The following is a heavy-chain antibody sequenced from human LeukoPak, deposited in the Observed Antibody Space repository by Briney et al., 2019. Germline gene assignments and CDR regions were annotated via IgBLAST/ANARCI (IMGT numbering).Heavy chain of an antibody. D-gene: IGHD3-22*01. CDR1: GGSISSYY. J-gene: IGHJ6*03. CDR2: IYTSGST. V-gene: IGHV4-4*07. CDR3: ARGDDSSGYYSLGYYYYMDV. Sequence: SETLSLTCTVSGGSISSYYWSWIRQPAGKGLEWIGRIYTSGSTNYNPSLKSRVTMSVDTSKNQFSLKLSSVTAADTAVYYCARGDDSSGYYSLGYYYYMDVWGKGTTVTVSS.